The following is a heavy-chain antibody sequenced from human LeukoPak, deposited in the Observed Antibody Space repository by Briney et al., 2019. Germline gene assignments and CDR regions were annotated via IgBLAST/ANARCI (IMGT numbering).Heavy chain of an antibody. CDR1: GFTFSSYS. CDR2: ISSSSSYI. CDR3: ARGRSSGATDAYFDY. V-gene: IGHV3-21*01. D-gene: IGHD6-19*01. J-gene: IGHJ4*02. Sequence: GGSLRLSCAASGFTFSSYSMNWVRQAPGKGLEWVSSISSSSSYIYYADSVKGRFTISRDNAKNSLYLQMNSLRAEDTAVYYCARGRSSGATDAYFDYWGQGTLVTVSS.